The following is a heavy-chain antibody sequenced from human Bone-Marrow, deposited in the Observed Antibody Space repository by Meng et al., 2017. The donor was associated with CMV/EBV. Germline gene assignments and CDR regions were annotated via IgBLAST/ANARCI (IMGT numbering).Heavy chain of an antibody. D-gene: IGHD2-8*01. Sequence: GGSLRLSCAASGFTVSRNYMSWVRQAPGKGLEWVSVIYSGGSTYYADSVKGRFTISRDNSKNTLYLQMNSPRAEDTAVYYCAKHLRPGVYYFDYWGQGTLVTVSS. V-gene: IGHV3-53*01. CDR2: IYSGGST. CDR1: GFTVSRNY. J-gene: IGHJ4*02. CDR3: AKHLRPGVYYFDY.